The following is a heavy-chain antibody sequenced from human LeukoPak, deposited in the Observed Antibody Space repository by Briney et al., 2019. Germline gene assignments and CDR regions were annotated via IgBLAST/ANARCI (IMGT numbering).Heavy chain of an antibody. Sequence: PGGSLRPSCVASGFTFSSYGMHWVRHAPGKGLVWVSRINSDGSDTTYSDSVKGRFTISRENAKNTLYLQMNSVRAEDTAVYYCAGDGWESSMGYWGQGTLVTVSS. V-gene: IGHV3-74*03. J-gene: IGHJ4*02. CDR3: AGDGWESSMGY. CDR1: GFTFSSYG. D-gene: IGHD1-26*01. CDR2: INSDGSDT.